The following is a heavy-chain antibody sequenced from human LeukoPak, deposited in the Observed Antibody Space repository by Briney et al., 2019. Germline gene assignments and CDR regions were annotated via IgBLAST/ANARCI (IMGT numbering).Heavy chain of an antibody. CDR3: ETAYDILTGYRDY. V-gene: IGHV1-24*01. J-gene: IGHJ4*02. CDR2: FDPEDGET. CDR1: GYTLTELS. Sequence: GASVKVSCKVSGYTLTELSMHWVRKAPGKGLEWMGGFDPEDGETIYAQKFQGRVTMTEDTSTDTAYMELSSLRSEDTFVFKRETAYDILTGYRDYWGQGTLVTVSS. D-gene: IGHD3-9*01.